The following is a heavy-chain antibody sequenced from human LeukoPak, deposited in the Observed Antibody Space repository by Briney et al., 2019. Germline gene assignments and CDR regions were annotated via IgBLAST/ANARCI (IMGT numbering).Heavy chain of an antibody. CDR1: GGSISSYY. J-gene: IGHJ4*02. CDR3: ARARDTAMGPFDY. D-gene: IGHD5-18*01. V-gene: IGHV4-59*01. CDR2: IYYSGST. Sequence: SETLPLTCTVSGGSISSYYWSWIRQPPGKGLEWIGYIYYSGSTKYNPSLKSRITTSVDTSKNQFSLKLTSVTAADTAVYYCARARDTAMGPFDYWGQGTLVTVSS.